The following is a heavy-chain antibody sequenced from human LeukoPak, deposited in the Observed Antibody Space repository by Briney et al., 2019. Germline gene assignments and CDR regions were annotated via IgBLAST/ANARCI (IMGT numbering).Heavy chain of an antibody. J-gene: IGHJ3*02. Sequence: PGGSLRLSCAATGFTFSSFAMSLIRQPPGKGLEWIGEINHSGSTNYNPSLKSRITISVDTSKNQFSLRLSSVTAADTAVYYCARGVDAFDIWGQGTMVTVSS. CDR2: INHSGST. CDR1: GFTFSSFA. CDR3: ARGVDAFDI. V-gene: IGHV4-34*01.